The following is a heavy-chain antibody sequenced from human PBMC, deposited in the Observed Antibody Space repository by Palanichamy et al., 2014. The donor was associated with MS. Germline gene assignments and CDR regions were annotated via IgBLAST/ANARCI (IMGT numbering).Heavy chain of an antibody. CDR3: AGGLGGLIDH. Sequence: EVQLVESGGGLVQPGETLRLSCAMSGSSLNRYWMNWVRHAPGKGLEWVAIIKQDGSQTYYVDSVKGRFTISRDNAKNSVYLQMNSLRAEDTAVYYCAGGLGGLIDHWGRGTLVTVSS. D-gene: IGHD3-16*01. V-gene: IGHV3-7*03. CDR1: GSSLNRYW. J-gene: IGHJ4*02. CDR2: IKQDGSQT.